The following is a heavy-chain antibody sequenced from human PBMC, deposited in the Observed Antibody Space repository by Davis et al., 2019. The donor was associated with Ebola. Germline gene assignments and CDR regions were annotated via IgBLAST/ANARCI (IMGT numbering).Heavy chain of an antibody. D-gene: IGHD6-13*01. CDR2: IKSKTDGGTT. V-gene: IGHV3-15*01. Sequence: PGGSLRLSCAASGFTFSSYAMSWVRQAPGKGLEWVGRIKSKTDGGTTDYAAPVKGRFTISRDDSKNTLYLQMNSLKTEDTAVYYCTTVKQQLILSSTWWGQGTLVTVSS. CDR1: GFTFSSYA. CDR3: TTVKQQLILSSTW. J-gene: IGHJ4*02.